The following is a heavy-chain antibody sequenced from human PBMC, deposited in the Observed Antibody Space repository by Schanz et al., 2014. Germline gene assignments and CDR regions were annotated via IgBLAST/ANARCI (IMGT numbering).Heavy chain of an antibody. D-gene: IGHD3-9*01. Sequence: QVQLLQFGGGVVQPGRSLRLSCAASGFTFSNYGMHWVRQAPGKGLEWVALISNDGSIKYYADSVEGRFTISRDNSRNTLYLQMNSLRAEDTAVYYCAKQIHYDILTVTRNWGQGTLVTVSS. CDR2: ISNDGSIK. V-gene: IGHV3-30*18. CDR3: AKQIHYDILTVTRN. J-gene: IGHJ4*02. CDR1: GFTFSNYG.